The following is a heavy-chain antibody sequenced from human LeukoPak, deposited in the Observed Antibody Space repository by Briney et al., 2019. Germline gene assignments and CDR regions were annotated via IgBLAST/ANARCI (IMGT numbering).Heavy chain of an antibody. D-gene: IGHD1-1*01. V-gene: IGHV3-30*18. Sequence: GGSLRLSCAASGFTFSSYGMPWVRQAPGKGLEGVAVISYDGSNKYYADSVKGRFTISRDNSKNTLYLQMNSLRAEDTAVYYCAKGMQTNELDYWGQGTLVTVSS. CDR3: AKGMQTNELDY. J-gene: IGHJ4*02. CDR1: GFTFSSYG. CDR2: ISYDGSNK.